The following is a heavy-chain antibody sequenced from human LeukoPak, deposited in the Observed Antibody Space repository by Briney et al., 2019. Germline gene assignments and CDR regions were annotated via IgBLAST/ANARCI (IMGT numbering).Heavy chain of an antibody. V-gene: IGHV4-59*01. CDR2: IYYSGST. Sequence: SETLSLTCTVSGGSISSYYWSWIRQPPGKGLGWIGYIYYSGSTNYNPSLKSRVTISVDTSKNQFSLKLSSVTAADTAVYYCARGTVTTGPYFQHWGQGTLVTVSS. CDR1: GGSISSYY. J-gene: IGHJ1*01. CDR3: ARGTVTTGPYFQH. D-gene: IGHD4-17*01.